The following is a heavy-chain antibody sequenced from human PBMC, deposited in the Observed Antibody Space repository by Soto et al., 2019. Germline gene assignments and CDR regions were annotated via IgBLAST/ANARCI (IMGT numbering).Heavy chain of an antibody. V-gene: IGHV3-30-3*01. D-gene: IGHD6-19*01. CDR2: ISYDDGSNK. Sequence: QVQLVESGGGVVQPGRSLRLSCAASGFRFSSYTMHWVRRAPGKGLEWVAVISYDDGSNKDYADSVKGRFTISRDNSKNTLSLQMKSLRAEDTAGYYCARSIAVSGTPEFDYWGQGTLVTVSS. CDR1: GFRFSSYT. CDR3: ARSIAVSGTPEFDY. J-gene: IGHJ4*02.